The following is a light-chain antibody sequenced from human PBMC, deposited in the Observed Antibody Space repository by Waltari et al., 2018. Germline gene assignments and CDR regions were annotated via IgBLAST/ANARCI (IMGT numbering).Light chain of an antibody. Sequence: FVLTQSPGTLSLSPGERVPLSCRASQSVSINYLAWYQQKPGQAPRLLIYDASNRATGIADRFSGSGSGTDFTLTISRLEPEDVAVYYCQQYGRSPWTFGQGTKVEIK. V-gene: IGKV3-20*01. CDR3: QQYGRSPWT. CDR2: DAS. J-gene: IGKJ1*01. CDR1: QSVSINY.